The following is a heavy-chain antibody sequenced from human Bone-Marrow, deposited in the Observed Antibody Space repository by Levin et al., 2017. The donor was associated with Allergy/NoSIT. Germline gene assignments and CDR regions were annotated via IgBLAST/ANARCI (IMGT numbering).Heavy chain of an antibody. Sequence: PGGSLRLSCVASGFTVRSNVMHWVRQVPGKGLEWVSAIGRGGDTYYAGSVKGRFTISRENLKNSVHLQMNRLRVGDTAVYFCARGYYFDSDVYSHGEALDLWGQGTTVIISS. CDR2: IGRGGDT. J-gene: IGHJ3*01. V-gene: IGHV3-13*01. D-gene: IGHD3-22*01. CDR1: GFTVRSNV. CDR3: ARGYYFDSDVYSHGEALDL.